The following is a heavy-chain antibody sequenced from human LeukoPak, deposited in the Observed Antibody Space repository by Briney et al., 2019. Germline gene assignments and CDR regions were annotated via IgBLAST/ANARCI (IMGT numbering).Heavy chain of an antibody. CDR3: ARGIYRDGYNSY. CDR2: IYYSGST. V-gene: IGHV4-59*12. J-gene: IGHJ4*02. Sequence: SETLSLTCTVSGGSISSYYWSWIRQPPGKGLEWIGHIYYSGSTYYNPSLKSRVTISVDTSKNQFSLKLSSVTAADTAVYYCARGIYRDGYNSYWGQGTLVTVSS. CDR1: GGSISSYY. D-gene: IGHD5-24*01.